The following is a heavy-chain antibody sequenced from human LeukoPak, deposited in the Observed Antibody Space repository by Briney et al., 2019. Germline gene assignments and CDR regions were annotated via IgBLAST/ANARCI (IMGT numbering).Heavy chain of an antibody. V-gene: IGHV3-53*01. J-gene: IGHJ4*02. CDR1: GFTVSSNY. Sequence: GGSLRLSCAASGFTVSSNYMSWVRQAPGKGLEWVSVIYSGGSTYYADSVKGRFTISRDNSKSTLYIQMNSLRAEDTAVYYCAKVATVTTYALADYWGQGTLVTVSS. D-gene: IGHD4-17*01. CDR3: AKVATVTTYALADY. CDR2: IYSGGST.